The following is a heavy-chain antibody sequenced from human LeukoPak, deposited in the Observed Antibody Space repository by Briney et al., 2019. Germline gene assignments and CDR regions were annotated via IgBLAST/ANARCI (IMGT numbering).Heavy chain of an antibody. CDR2: IYSSGTT. D-gene: IGHD3/OR15-3a*01. CDR3: GRRPAVDGPIDN. J-gene: IGHJ4*02. CDR1: GGSVHRSF. Sequence: SETLSLTCVVSGGSVHRSFWTWVRQPPGKGLEWIGRIYSSGTTDYSPSLKSRLTIAIDTSKNQFSLRLGSVTAADTAVYYCGRRPAVDGPIDNWGQGILVAVSS. V-gene: IGHV4-59*02.